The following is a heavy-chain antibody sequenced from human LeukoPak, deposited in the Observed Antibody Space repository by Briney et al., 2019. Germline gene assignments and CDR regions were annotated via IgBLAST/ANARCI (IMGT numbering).Heavy chain of an antibody. CDR1: GFTFSSYE. J-gene: IGHJ6*03. CDR2: ISSSGSII. CDR3: ARGGILDYYYYYMDV. Sequence: GGSLRLSCAASGFTFSSYEMNWVRQAPGKGLEWVSYISSSGSIIYYADSVKGRFTISRDNAKNSLNLQMNSLRAEDTAVYYCARGGILDYYYYYMDVWGKGTTVTVSS. V-gene: IGHV3-48*03. D-gene: IGHD3-16*01.